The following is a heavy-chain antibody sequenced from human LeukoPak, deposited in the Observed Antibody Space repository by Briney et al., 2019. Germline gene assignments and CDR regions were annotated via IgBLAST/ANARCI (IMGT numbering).Heavy chain of an antibody. CDR1: GFTFSNYD. D-gene: IGHD2-15*01. Sequence: GGSLRLSCAASGFTFSNYDMHWVRQATGKGLEWVSAMGTAGETYYPGSVKGRFTISRENAKNTLYLQMNSLRAGDTAIYYCARACSGGSCYSAFDIWGQGTMVTVSS. J-gene: IGHJ3*02. CDR3: ARACSGGSCYSAFDI. CDR2: MGTAGET. V-gene: IGHV3-13*01.